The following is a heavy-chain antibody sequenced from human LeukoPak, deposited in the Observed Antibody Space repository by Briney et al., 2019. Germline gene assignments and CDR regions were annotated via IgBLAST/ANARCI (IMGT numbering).Heavy chain of an antibody. J-gene: IGHJ4*02. D-gene: IGHD1-26*01. CDR1: GFNPSDYS. Sequence: GGSLRLSCAASGFNPSDYSMNWVRQAPGKGLEWVSYMWGNSNIYYADSVKGRFTISRDFATNSLYLQMSSLRDEDTAVYYCARDHLWAFDYWGQGILVTVSS. V-gene: IGHV3-48*02. CDR3: ARDHLWAFDY. CDR2: MWGNSNI.